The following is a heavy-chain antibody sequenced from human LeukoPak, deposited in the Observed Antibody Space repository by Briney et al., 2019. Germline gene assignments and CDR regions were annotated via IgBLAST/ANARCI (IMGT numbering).Heavy chain of an antibody. CDR3: ARDYGDYQLDY. D-gene: IGHD4-17*01. J-gene: IGHJ4*02. V-gene: IGHV1-69*06. Sequence: SVKVSCKASGGTFSSYAISWVRQAPGQGLEWMGGIIPIFGTANYAQKFQGRATITADKSTSTAYMELSSLRSEDTAVYYCARDYGDYQLDYWGQGTLVTVSS. CDR1: GGTFSSYA. CDR2: IIPIFGTA.